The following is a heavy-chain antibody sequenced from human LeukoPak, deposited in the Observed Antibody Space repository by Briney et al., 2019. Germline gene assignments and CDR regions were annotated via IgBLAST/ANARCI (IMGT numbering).Heavy chain of an antibody. Sequence: SETLSLTCAVYGGSFSGYYGSWIRQPPGKGREWIGEINHSGSTNYNPSLKSRVTISVDTSKNQFSLKLSSVTAAATAVYYCARAHGDYEEDYYYYYGMDVWGQGTTVTVSS. CDR3: ARAHGDYEEDYYYYYGMDV. CDR2: INHSGST. CDR1: GGSFSGYY. D-gene: IGHD4-17*01. J-gene: IGHJ6*02. V-gene: IGHV4-34*01.